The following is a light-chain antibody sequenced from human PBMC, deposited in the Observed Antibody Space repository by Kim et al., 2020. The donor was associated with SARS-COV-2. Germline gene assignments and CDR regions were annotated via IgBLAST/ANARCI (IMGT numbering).Light chain of an antibody. Sequence: GQRVTISCSGSSSNIGSDTVNWYQLLPGTAPKLLIYSNNQRPSGVPDRFSGSKSGTSASLAISGLQSEDEADYYCALWADSLSSPVFGGGTKLTVL. CDR3: ALWADSLSSPV. CDR2: SNN. J-gene: IGLJ3*02. V-gene: IGLV1-44*01. CDR1: SSNIGSDT.